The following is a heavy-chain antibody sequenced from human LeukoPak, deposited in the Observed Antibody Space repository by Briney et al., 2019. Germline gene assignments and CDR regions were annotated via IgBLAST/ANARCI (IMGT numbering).Heavy chain of an antibody. CDR3: ARVYYSSSYDYWYFDL. J-gene: IGHJ2*01. V-gene: IGHV4-59*01. CDR2: KDYSGST. Sequence: SETLSLTCTVSGGSISRYYWSWIRQPPGKGLEWIGYKDYSGSTNYNRSLKSRVTISVDTSKNQFSLKLSSVTTADTAVYYCARVYYSSSYDYWYFDLWGRGTLVTVSS. CDR1: GGSISRYY. D-gene: IGHD6-13*01.